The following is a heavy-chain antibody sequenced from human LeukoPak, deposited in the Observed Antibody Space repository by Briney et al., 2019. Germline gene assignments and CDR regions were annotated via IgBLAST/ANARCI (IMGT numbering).Heavy chain of an antibody. CDR2: IIPIFGTA. CDR3: ARVRPPYGSGGRGYYYYYYYYMDV. V-gene: IGHV1-69*13. D-gene: IGHD3-10*01. J-gene: IGHJ6*03. CDR1: GGTFSSYA. Sequence: SVKVSCKASGGTFSSYAISWVRQAPGQGLEWMGGIIPIFGTANYAQKFQGRVTITADESTSTAYMELSSLRSEDTAVYYCARVRPPYGSGGRGYYYYYYYYMDVWGQGTLVTVSS.